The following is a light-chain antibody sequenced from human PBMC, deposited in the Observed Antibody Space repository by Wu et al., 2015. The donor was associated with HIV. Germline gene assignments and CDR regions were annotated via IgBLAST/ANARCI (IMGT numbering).Light chain of an antibody. CDR1: QSVISN. Sequence: EVVMTQSPATLSVSPGERATLSCRASQSVISNLAWYQRKPGQVPRLLIYGASIRASDIPARFSGTGSETDFTLTINNVQSEDAAVYYCQQYSNWPRTFGQGTKVEIK. V-gene: IGKV3-15*01. J-gene: IGKJ1*01. CDR2: GAS. CDR3: QQYSNWPRT.